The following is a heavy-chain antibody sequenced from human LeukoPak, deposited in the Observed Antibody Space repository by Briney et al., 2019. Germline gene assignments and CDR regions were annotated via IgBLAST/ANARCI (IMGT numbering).Heavy chain of an antibody. CDR1: GFTFSSYA. D-gene: IGHD1-26*01. V-gene: IGHV3-23*01. J-gene: IGHJ4*02. Sequence: GGSLRLSCAASGFTFSSYAMSWVRQAPGKGLEWVSAISGSGGSTYYADSVKGRFTISRDNSKNTLYLQMNGLRAEDTAVYYCARGGVGVTLISWSDYWGQGTLVTVSS. CDR3: ARGGVGVTLISWSDY. CDR2: ISGSGGST.